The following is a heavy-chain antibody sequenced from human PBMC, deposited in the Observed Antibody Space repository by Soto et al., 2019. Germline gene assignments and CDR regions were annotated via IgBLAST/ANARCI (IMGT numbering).Heavy chain of an antibody. J-gene: IGHJ5*02. CDR1: GFTFSSYA. D-gene: IGHD2-15*01. CDR3: ARAGDCSGGSCYRNWFDP. V-gene: IGHV3-30-3*01. CDR2: ISYDGSNK. Sequence: QVQLVESGGGVVQPGRSLRLSCAASGFTFSSYAMHWVRQAPGKGLEWGAVISYDGSNKYYADSVKGRFTISRDNSKNTLYLQMNSLRAEDTAVYYCARAGDCSGGSCYRNWFDPWGQGTLVTVSS.